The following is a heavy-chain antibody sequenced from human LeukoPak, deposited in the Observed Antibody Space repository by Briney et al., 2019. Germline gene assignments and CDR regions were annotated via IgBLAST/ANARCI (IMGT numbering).Heavy chain of an antibody. V-gene: IGHV3-7*01. CDR2: IKEDGSDK. Sequence: PGGSLRLSRAASGFTFSGYWMSWVRQAPGKGLEWVANIKEDGSDKYYVDSVRGRFTISRDNARNSLYLQMNSLRAEDTAVYYCASSERGIDYWGQGTLVTVSS. CDR3: ASSERGIDY. CDR1: GFTFSGYW. J-gene: IGHJ4*02. D-gene: IGHD1-1*01.